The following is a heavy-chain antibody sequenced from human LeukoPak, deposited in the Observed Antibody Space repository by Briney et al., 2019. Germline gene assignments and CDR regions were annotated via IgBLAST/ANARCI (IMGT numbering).Heavy chain of an antibody. CDR3: ARLVAVAGVFDY. V-gene: IGHV4-30-4*01. D-gene: IGHD6-19*01. J-gene: IGHJ4*02. Sequence: SETLSLTCTVSGGSISSGDYYWSWIRQSPGKGLEWIGFVYYRGNTYYNPSLKSRVTISVDTSKNHFSLKLSSVTAADTAVYYCARLVAVAGVFDYWGQGTLVTVSS. CDR2: VYYRGNT. CDR1: GGSISSGDYY.